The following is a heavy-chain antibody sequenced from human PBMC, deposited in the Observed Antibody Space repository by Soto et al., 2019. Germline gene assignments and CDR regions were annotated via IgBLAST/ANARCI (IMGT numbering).Heavy chain of an antibody. CDR1: GFTLDEYA. CDR2: ISWNSGSI. D-gene: IGHD3-3*01. CDR3: AKVPYYDFWSGYYSDYYFDY. Sequence: LRLSCAASGFTLDEYAMHWVRQAPGKGLEWVSGISWNSGSIGYADSVKGRFTISRDNAKNSLYLQMNSLRAEDTALYYCAKVPYYDFWSGYYSDYYFDYWGQGTLVTVSS. J-gene: IGHJ4*02. V-gene: IGHV3-9*01.